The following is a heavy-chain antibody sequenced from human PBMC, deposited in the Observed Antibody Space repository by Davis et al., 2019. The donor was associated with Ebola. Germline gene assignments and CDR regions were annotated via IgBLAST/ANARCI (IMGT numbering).Heavy chain of an antibody. D-gene: IGHD6-13*01. V-gene: IGHV3-66*02. CDR1: GFSVSDKY. Sequence: GGSLRLSCVGSGFSVSDKYMSWVRQAPGKGLEWVSVIYRDGRMYHADSVKGRFTISRDNSKNTLSLQMNSLRLEDTAVYYCARDAGYTIRWYPGYWGLGTPVTVSS. CDR2: IYRDGRM. CDR3: ARDAGYTIRWYPGY. J-gene: IGHJ4*02.